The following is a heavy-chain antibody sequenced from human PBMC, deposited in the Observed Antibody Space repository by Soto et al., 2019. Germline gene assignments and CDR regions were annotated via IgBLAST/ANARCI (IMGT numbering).Heavy chain of an antibody. CDR2: IYYSGST. V-gene: IGHV4-61*01. Sequence: PSETLSLTCTVSGGSVSSVSYYWSWIRQHPGKGLEWIGYIYYSGSTNSNPTVKSRGTISVDTSKNQFSLKLSSVPAADTAVYYCARFSGSFDPWGQGTLVTVSS. CDR3: ARFSGSFDP. CDR1: GGSVSSVSYY. J-gene: IGHJ5*02. D-gene: IGHD1-26*01.